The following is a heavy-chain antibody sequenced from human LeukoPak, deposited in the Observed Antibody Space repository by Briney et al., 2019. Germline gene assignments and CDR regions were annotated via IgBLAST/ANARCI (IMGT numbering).Heavy chain of an antibody. CDR2: ISVSGGST. Sequence: PGGSLRPSCAASGFTFSSYAMSWVRHAPGKGLEWVSAISVSGGSTYYADSVKGRFTISTDNSKNTLYLQMNSSRDEDTAVYYCAKSIVGVPASTGMAAGTRGPIDYWGQGTLVTVS. V-gene: IGHV3-23*01. D-gene: IGHD2-2*01. J-gene: IGHJ4*02. CDR3: AKSIVGVPASTGMAAGTRGPIDY. CDR1: GFTFSSYA.